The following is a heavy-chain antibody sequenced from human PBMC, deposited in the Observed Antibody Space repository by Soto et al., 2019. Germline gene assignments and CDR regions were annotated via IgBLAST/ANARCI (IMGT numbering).Heavy chain of an antibody. CDR2: IYTSGST. CDR1: DGSSSRYD. CDR3: ARYHSPYYYDSSGDYDY. V-gene: IGHV4-4*07. J-gene: IGHJ4*02. Sequence: VADGSSSRYDWSRIRKKAGKGLEWIGRIYTSGSTNYNPSLKSRVTMSVDTSKNQFSLKLSSVTAADTAVYYCARYHSPYYYDSSGDYDYWGQGTPVPVSS. D-gene: IGHD3-22*01.